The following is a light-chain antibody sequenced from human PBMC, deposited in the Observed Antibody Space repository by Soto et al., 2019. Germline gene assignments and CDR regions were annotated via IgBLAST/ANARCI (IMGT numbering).Light chain of an antibody. CDR2: DVS. CDR3: SSYTSSSTYC. Sequence: QSALTQPASVSGSPGQSITLSCTGTSSDVGGYNSVSWYQQHPGKAPKLMIYDVSNRPSGVSNRFSGSKSGNTASLTISGPQAEDEADYYCSSYTSSSTYCFGTGTKLTVL. V-gene: IGLV2-14*01. J-gene: IGLJ1*01. CDR1: SSDVGGYNS.